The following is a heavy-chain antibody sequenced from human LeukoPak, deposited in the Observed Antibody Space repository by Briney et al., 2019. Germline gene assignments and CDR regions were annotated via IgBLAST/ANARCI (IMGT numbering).Heavy chain of an antibody. CDR3: AKALRGPGYAFDI. Sequence: GGSLRLSCAASGFTFSSYWMSWVRQAPGKGLEWVANIKQDGSEKYYVDSVKGRFTISRDNSKNTLYLQMNSLRAEDTAVYYCAKALRGPGYAFDIWGQGTMVTVSS. CDR1: GFTFSSYW. D-gene: IGHD3-16*01. J-gene: IGHJ3*02. CDR2: IKQDGSEK. V-gene: IGHV3-7*03.